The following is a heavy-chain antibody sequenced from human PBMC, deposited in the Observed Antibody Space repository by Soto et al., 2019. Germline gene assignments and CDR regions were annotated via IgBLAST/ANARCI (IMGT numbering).Heavy chain of an antibody. J-gene: IGHJ1*01. CDR3: ASVTFGGVVLAH. D-gene: IGHD3-16*01. Sequence: PSETLSLTCTVSADSFSKYYWTWIRQPPGGGLEWIGYIYFNGNTNYNPSLKGRVTISRDTSKKQFSLNLSSVTAADTAVYYCASVTFGGVVLAHWGQGTRVTVSS. CDR1: ADSFSKYY. CDR2: IYFNGNT. V-gene: IGHV4-59*01.